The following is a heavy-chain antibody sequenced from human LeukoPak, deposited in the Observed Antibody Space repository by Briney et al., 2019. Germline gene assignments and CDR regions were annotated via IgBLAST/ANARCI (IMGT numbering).Heavy chain of an antibody. CDR1: RFIFNTYW. D-gene: IGHD3-22*01. CDR2: IKRDGTEK. V-gene: IGHV3-7*01. J-gene: IGHJ4*02. CDR3: VRDDDRPDNGLDY. Sequence: GGSLRLSCAASRFIFNTYWMSWVRQAPGKGLEWVATIKRDGTEKYYVDPVKGRFTISRDNSKNTLYLQMNSLRAEDTAVYYCVRDDDRPDNGLDYWGQGTLVTVSS.